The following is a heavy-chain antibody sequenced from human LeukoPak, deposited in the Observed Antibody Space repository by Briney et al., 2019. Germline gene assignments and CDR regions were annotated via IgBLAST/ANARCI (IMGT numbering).Heavy chain of an antibody. CDR1: GYSFTGYY. V-gene: IGHV1-2*02. J-gene: IGHJ4*02. CDR3: ASWAGGNAPVASFGY. CDR2: INLNSGDT. Sequence: ASVKVSCKPSGYSFTGYYMHWMRQAPGQGLEWMGWINLNSGDTNYAEEFQGRVTMTRDTSISTAYVELSRLRYDDTAVYYCASWAGGNAPVASFGYWGQGTLVTVSS. D-gene: IGHD1-14*01.